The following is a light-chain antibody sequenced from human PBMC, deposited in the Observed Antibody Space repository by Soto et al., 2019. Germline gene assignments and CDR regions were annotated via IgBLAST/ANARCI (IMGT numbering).Light chain of an antibody. CDR2: EVS. CDR1: SSDVGGYNY. V-gene: IGLV2-14*01. Sequence: QSVLTQPASVSGSPGQSITISCTGTSSDVGGYNYVSWYQQQSGKAPKLMIREVSNRPSGVSSRFSGSKSGNTASLTISGLQAEDEADYYCSPYTSSRAYVFGIGTKVTV. CDR3: SPYTSSRAYV. J-gene: IGLJ1*01.